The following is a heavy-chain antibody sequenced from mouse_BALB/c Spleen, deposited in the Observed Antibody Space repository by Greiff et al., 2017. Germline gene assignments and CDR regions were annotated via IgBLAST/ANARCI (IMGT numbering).Heavy chain of an antibody. V-gene: IGHV1-54*01. J-gene: IGHJ4*01. CDR1: GYAFTNYL. CDR2: INPGSGGT. D-gene: IGHD2-2*01. CDR3: ARDGNDGWDY. Sequence: QVQLQQSGAELVRPGTSVKVSCKASGYAFTNYLIEWVKQRPGQGLEWIGVINPGSGGTNYNEKFKGKATLTADKSSSTAYMQLSSLTSDDSAVYFCARDGNDGWDYWGQGTSVTVSS.